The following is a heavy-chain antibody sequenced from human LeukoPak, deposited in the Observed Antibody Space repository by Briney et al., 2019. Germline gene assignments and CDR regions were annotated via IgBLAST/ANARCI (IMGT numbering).Heavy chain of an antibody. CDR2: IYTSGST. CDR3: ARSIYSSTPNTY. D-gene: IGHD6-13*01. V-gene: IGHV4-61*02. CDR1: GGSISSGSYY. J-gene: IGHJ4*02. Sequence: SQTLSLTCTVSGGSISSGSYYWSWIRQPAGKGLEWMGRIYTSGSTNYNPSLKSRVTISVDTSKNQFSLKLSSVTAADTAVYYCARSIYSSTPNTYWGQGTLVTVSS.